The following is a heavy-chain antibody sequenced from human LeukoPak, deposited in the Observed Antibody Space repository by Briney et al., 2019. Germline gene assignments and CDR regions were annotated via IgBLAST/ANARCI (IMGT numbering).Heavy chain of an antibody. Sequence: NPSETLSLTCTVSGGSISSYYWSWIRQPAGKGLEWIGRIYTSGSTNYNPSLKSRVTVSVDASKNQFSLKLSSVTAADTAVYYCVRDLQSGPPVGWGQGTLVTVSS. CDR3: VRDLQSGPPVG. CDR2: IYTSGST. D-gene: IGHD3-16*01. CDR1: GGSISSYY. J-gene: IGHJ4*02. V-gene: IGHV4-4*07.